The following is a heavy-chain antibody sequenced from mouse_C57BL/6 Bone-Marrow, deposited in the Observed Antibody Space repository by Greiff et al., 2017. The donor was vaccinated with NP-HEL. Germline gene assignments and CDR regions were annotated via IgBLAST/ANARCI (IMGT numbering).Heavy chain of an antibody. CDR2: ISDGGSYT. CDR1: GFTFSSYA. V-gene: IGHV5-4*01. Sequence: EVQLVEPGGGLVKPGGSLKLSCAASGFTFSSYAMSWVRQTPEKRLEWVATISDGGSYTYYTDKVKGRFTISRDNAKSNLYLQMSHLKSEDTAMYYCARDDNYYAMDYWGQGTSVTVSS. CDR3: ARDDNYYAMDY. J-gene: IGHJ4*01.